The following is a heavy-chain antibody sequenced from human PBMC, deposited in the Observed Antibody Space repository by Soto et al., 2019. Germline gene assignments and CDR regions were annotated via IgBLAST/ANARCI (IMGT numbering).Heavy chain of an antibody. J-gene: IGHJ4*02. V-gene: IGHV3-7*05. Sequence: GGSLRLSCAASGFTFSNHWMTWVRQAPGKGLEWVASVKQDGSEIYYGDSVKGRFTISRDNAKNSLFLQLNSLRAEDTAMFYCARDPGISSGWYYFDYWGQGTLVTVSS. CDR1: GFTFSNHW. CDR3: ARDPGISSGWYYFDY. CDR2: VKQDGSEI. D-gene: IGHD6-19*01.